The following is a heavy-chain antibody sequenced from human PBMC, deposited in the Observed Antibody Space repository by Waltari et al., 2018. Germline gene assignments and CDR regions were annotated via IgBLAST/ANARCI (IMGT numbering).Heavy chain of an antibody. V-gene: IGHV3-7*02. D-gene: IGHD6-19*01. CDR3: AAVARDHYYFDY. J-gene: IGHJ4*02. CDR2: IKQDGSEK. Sequence: EVQLVESGGGLVQPGGSLRLSCAASGFTFSSYWMSWVRQAPGKGLEWVANIKQDGSEKYDVDSVKGRFTISRDNAKNSLYLQMNSLRAEDTAVYYCAAVARDHYYFDYWGQGTLVTVSS. CDR1: GFTFSSYW.